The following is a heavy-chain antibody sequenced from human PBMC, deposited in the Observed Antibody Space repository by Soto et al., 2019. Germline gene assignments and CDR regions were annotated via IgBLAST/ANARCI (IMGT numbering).Heavy chain of an antibody. CDR2: IKPDGSEQ. Sequence: EVQLVESGGCLVQPGGSLRLSCAASEFTFDKYYMTWVRQAPGKGPEWVANIKPDGSEQYYVDSVKGRFTISRDNANSALYLQMNSLTAEDTAVYFCARGNWNYYYGFDVWGQGTTVTVSS. V-gene: IGHV3-7*01. D-gene: IGHD1-20*01. CDR1: EFTFDKYY. CDR3: ARGNWNYYYGFDV. J-gene: IGHJ6*02.